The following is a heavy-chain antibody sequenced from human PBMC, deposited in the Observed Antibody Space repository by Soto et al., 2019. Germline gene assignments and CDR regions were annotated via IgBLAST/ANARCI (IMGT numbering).Heavy chain of an antibody. CDR3: IREGPGRYCSGGSCATFDY. V-gene: IGHV3-33*08. CDR1: GFTFSSYG. CDR2: IWYDGSNK. J-gene: IGHJ4*02. D-gene: IGHD2-15*01. Sequence: PGGSLRLSCAASGFTFSSYGMHWVRQAPGKGLEWVAVIWYDGSNKYYADSVKGRFTISRDNSKNALYLQMNSLRAEDTAVYYCIREGPGRYCSGGSCATFDYWGQGTLVTVSS.